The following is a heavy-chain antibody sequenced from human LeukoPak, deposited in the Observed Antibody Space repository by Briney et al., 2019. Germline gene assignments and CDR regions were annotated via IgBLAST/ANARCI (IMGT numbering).Heavy chain of an antibody. CDR2: LSSMAAGEIA. J-gene: IGHJ5*02. V-gene: IGHV3-15*01. D-gene: IGHD2-15*01. CDR1: GSNFVEAW. Sequence: GGSLRLSCQVFGSNFVEAWFDWVRRPPGKGLEWLGCLSSMAAGEIADYTTSVKSRFAISRDDSTATVYLQMNSLKTEDTGVYDCTLEPRWWASGQGTLVSVSS. CDR3: TLEPRWWA.